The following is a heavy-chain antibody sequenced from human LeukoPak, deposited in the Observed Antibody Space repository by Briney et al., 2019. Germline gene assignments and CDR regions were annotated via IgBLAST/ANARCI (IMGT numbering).Heavy chain of an antibody. CDR3: ARQGSPYSYDSSGYSDY. J-gene: IGHJ4*02. CDR1: GFTFSSYL. D-gene: IGHD3-22*01. V-gene: IGHV3-7*01. Sequence: GGSLRLSCAASGFTFSSYLMSWVRQAPGKGLEWVANIKKDGSEKYYVDSVKGRFTISRDNGKNSLYLQMNSLSAEDTAVYYCARQGSPYSYDSSGYSDYWGQGTLVTVSS. CDR2: IKKDGSEK.